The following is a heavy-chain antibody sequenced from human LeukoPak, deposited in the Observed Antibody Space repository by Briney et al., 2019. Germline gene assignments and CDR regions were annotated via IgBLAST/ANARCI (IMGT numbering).Heavy chain of an antibody. D-gene: IGHD5-18*01. Sequence: SETLSLTCTVSGGSISSGSYYWCWIRQPAGKGLEWIGRIYTSGSTNYNPSLKRRATISVDTSKNQFSLKLSSVPAAATAVYYCPRDSEWLWLRYWGQGTLVTVSS. CDR3: PRDSEWLWLRY. V-gene: IGHV4-61*02. J-gene: IGHJ4*02. CDR1: GGSISSGSYY. CDR2: IYTSGST.